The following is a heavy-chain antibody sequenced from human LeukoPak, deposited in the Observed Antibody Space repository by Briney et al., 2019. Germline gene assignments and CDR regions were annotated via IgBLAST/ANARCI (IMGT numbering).Heavy chain of an antibody. CDR3: ARGSDSSGYGEYYFDY. Sequence: GASVKVSCKASGYTFTSYYMHWVRQAPGQGLEWMGIINPSGGSTSYAQKFQGRVTMTRDTSTSTVYMELSSLRSEVTAVYYCARGSDSSGYGEYYFDYWGQGTLVTVSS. J-gene: IGHJ4*02. D-gene: IGHD3-22*01. V-gene: IGHV1-46*01. CDR1: GYTFTSYY. CDR2: INPSGGST.